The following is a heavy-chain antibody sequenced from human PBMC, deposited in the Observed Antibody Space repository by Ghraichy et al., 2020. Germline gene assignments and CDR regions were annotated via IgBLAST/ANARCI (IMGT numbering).Heavy chain of an antibody. CDR3: AKGGVSQLEPKFYYYGMGV. Sequence: GGSLRLSCAASGFTFSSYAMSWVRQAPGKGLEWVSVISGSGGSTYYADSVKGRFTISRDNSKNTLYLQMNSLRAEDTAVYYCAKGGVSQLEPKFYYYGMGVWGQGTTVTVSS. J-gene: IGHJ6*02. CDR1: GFTFSSYA. D-gene: IGHD1-1*01. V-gene: IGHV3-23*01. CDR2: ISGSGGST.